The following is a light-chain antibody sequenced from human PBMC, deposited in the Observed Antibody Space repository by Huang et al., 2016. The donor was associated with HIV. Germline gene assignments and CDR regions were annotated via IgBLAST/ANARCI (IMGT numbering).Light chain of an antibody. V-gene: IGKV3D-15*01. Sequence: VMTQSPASLSASPGARVTLSCSASQGVRTNLAWYQQKPGQAPTLLMFGASTRATGTPPRFRGSGSGTDFPLTSSCLHSSDSAIYYCQQYNDWPPLTFGGGTKVEI. CDR2: GAS. J-gene: IGKJ4*01. CDR1: QGVRTN. CDR3: QQYNDWPPLT.